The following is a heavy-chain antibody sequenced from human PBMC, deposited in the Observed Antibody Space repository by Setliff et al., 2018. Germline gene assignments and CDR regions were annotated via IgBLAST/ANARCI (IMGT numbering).Heavy chain of an antibody. Sequence: ASVKVSCKASGGTFSSYAISWVRQAPGQRLEWMGGIIPIPGIANYAQKFQGRVTITTDESTSTAYMELSSLRSEDTAVYYCARDRAARPPNSYYYYMDVWGKGTTATVSS. J-gene: IGHJ6*03. V-gene: IGHV1-69*10. D-gene: IGHD6-6*01. CDR2: IIPIPGIA. CDR1: GGTFSSYA. CDR3: ARDRAARPPNSYYYYMDV.